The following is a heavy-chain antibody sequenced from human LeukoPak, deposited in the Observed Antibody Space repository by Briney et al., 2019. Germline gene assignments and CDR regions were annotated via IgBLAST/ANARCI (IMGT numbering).Heavy chain of an antibody. CDR2: ISYSGGTT. V-gene: IGHV3-23*01. CDR3: AKDGVVRGLGPYYFDS. J-gene: IGHJ4*02. D-gene: IGHD3-10*01. CDR1: GFTFTSYA. Sequence: GGSLRLSCASSGFTFTSYAVSWVRRAPGKGLEWVSTISYSGGTTYHTDSVKGRFTISRDISKNTVYLQMNSLKAEDTAVYYCAKDGVVRGLGPYYFDSWGQGSLVTVSS.